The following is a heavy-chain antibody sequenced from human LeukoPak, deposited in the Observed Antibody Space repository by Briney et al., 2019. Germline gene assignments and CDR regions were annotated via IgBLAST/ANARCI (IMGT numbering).Heavy chain of an antibody. Sequence: GGSLRLSCAGSGLTVRNFDVNWVRQAPGKGLEWVSAISGSGGSTYYADSVKGRFTISRDNSKNTLYLQMNSLRAEDTAVYYCAKATPYDILTGRRRYYFDYWGQGTLVTVSS. V-gene: IGHV3-23*01. CDR3: AKATPYDILTGRRRYYFDY. J-gene: IGHJ4*02. CDR1: GLTVRNFD. CDR2: ISGSGGST. D-gene: IGHD3-9*01.